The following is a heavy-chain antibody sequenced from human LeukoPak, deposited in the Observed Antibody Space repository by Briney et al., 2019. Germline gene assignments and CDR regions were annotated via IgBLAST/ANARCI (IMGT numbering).Heavy chain of an antibody. CDR2: ISGYNGNT. CDR3: ARESDYYDSSGYYDY. Sequence: GASVKVPCKASGYTFTTYNINWVRQAPGQGLEWMGWISGYNGNTNYAQKLQGRVTMTTDTSTSTAYMELRSLKSDDTAVYYCARESDYYDSSGYYDYWGQGTLVTVSS. J-gene: IGHJ4*02. V-gene: IGHV1-18*01. CDR1: GYTFTTYN. D-gene: IGHD3-22*01.